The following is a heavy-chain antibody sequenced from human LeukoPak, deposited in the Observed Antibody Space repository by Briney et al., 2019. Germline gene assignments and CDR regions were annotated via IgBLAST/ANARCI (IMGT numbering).Heavy chain of an antibody. CDR1: GFTFSSYA. CDR3: ARDPDYYMDV. J-gene: IGHJ6*03. V-gene: IGHV3-53*01. Sequence: PGGSLRLSCAASGFTFSSYAMSWVRQAPGKGLEWVSVIYNSGITYYADSVKGRFTISRDNSKNTLYLQMNSLRVEDTAVYYCARDPDYYMDVWGKGTTVTISS. CDR2: IYNSGIT.